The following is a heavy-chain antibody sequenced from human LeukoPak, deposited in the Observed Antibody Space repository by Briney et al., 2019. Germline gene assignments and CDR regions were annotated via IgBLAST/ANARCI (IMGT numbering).Heavy chain of an antibody. V-gene: IGHV3-21*01. J-gene: IGHJ4*02. Sequence: GGSPRLSCAASGFTVSSNYMSWVRQAPGKGLEWVSSISSSSSYIYYADSVKGRFTISRDNAKNSLYLQMNSLRAEDTAVYYCAREFYALWFGDPGSPFDYWGQGTLVTVSS. CDR2: ISSSSSYI. CDR1: GFTVSSNY. CDR3: AREFYALWFGDPGSPFDY. D-gene: IGHD3-10*01.